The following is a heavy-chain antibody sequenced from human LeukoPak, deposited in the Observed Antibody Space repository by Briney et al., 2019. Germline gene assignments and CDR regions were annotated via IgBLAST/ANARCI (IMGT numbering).Heavy chain of an antibody. CDR3: AKDKMGGYYDSSGPEPQVGFDY. Sequence: PGGSLRLSCAASGFTFSSYSMNWVRQAPGKGLEWVSYISSSSSTIYYADSVKGRFTISRDNAKNSLYLQMNSLRAEDTALYYCAKDKMGGYYDSSGPEPQVGFDYWGQGTLVTVSS. V-gene: IGHV3-48*04. J-gene: IGHJ4*02. CDR1: GFTFSSYS. D-gene: IGHD3-22*01. CDR2: ISSSSSTI.